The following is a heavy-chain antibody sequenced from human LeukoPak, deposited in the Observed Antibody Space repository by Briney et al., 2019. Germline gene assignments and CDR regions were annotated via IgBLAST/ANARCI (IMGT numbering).Heavy chain of an antibody. V-gene: IGHV4-31*03. D-gene: IGHD5-12*01. Sequence: SETLSLTCTVSGGSISSDGHFWSWVRQFPRQALEWIGYIHSSGTTHYSPSLWGRVAISLDTSQNQFSLRLTSVTAADTAVYYCARHIGYERARGQGTLVTVSS. CDR2: IHSSGTT. J-gene: IGHJ1*01. CDR3: ARHIGYERA. CDR1: GGSISSDGHF.